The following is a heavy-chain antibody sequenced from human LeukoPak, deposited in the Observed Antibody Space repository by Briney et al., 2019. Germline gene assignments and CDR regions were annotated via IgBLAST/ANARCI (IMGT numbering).Heavy chain of an antibody. J-gene: IGHJ4*02. CDR1: GDTFTSYA. Sequence: ASLKVSCKASGDTFTSYAMNWVRQAPGQGLEWMGWINTNTGNPTYAQGCTGRFVFSLDTSVSTAYLQISSLKAEDTAVYYCARDGTDLAAAGFDYWGQGTLVTVSS. V-gene: IGHV7-4-1*02. D-gene: IGHD6-13*01. CDR3: ARDGTDLAAAGFDY. CDR2: INTNTGNP.